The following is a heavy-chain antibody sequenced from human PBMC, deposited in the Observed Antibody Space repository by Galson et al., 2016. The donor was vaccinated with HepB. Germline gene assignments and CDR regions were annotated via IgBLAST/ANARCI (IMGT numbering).Heavy chain of an antibody. D-gene: IGHD3-10*01. J-gene: IGHJ5*02. CDR3: ACVFGPVVRGTLNYFDP. Sequence: SVKVSCKASGDTFTDYAIHWVRQAPGQRLQWMGWIDAGNGDTEYSHKFQGRLTLTRDTSASTAYMQLSSLTSEDSALHYCACVFGPVVRGTLNYFDPWGQGTLVTVPA. V-gene: IGHV1-3*01. CDR1: GDTFTDYA. CDR2: IDAGNGDT.